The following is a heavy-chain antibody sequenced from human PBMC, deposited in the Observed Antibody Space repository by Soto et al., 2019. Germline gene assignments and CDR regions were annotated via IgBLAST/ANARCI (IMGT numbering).Heavy chain of an antibody. Sequence: PSETLSLTCTVSGGSISSSSYYWGWIRQPPGKGLEWIGSIYYSGSTYYNPSLKSRVTISVDTSKNQFSLKLSSVTAADTAVYYCASGIIRVYRVQNRNWFDPWGQGTLVTVSS. V-gene: IGHV4-39*01. CDR1: GGSISSSSYY. CDR3: ASGIIRVYRVQNRNWFDP. CDR2: IYYSGST. D-gene: IGHD1-1*01. J-gene: IGHJ5*02.